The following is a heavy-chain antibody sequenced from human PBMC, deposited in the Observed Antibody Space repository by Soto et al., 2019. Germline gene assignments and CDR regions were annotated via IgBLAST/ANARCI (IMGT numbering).Heavy chain of an antibody. CDR2: IYYSGST. D-gene: IGHD1-1*01. J-gene: IGHJ5*02. CDR1: GGSISSSSYY. V-gene: IGHV4-39*01. CDR3: ARHAVQGWFDP. Sequence: QLQLQESGPGLVKPSETLSLTCTVSGGSISSSSYYWGWIRQPPGKGLEWIGSIYYSGSTYYTPSLKSRVTISVDTSKNQFSLKLSSVTAADTAVYYCARHAVQGWFDPWGQGTLVTVSS.